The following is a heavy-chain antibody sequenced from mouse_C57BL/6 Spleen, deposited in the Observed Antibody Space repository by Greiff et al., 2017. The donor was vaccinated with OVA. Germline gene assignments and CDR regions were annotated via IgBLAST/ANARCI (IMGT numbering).Heavy chain of an antibody. CDR3: ATVYSTYAMDY. J-gene: IGHJ4*01. V-gene: IGHV1-81*01. Sequence: QVQLQQSGAELARPGASVKLSCKASGYTFTSYGISWVKQRTGPGLEWIGEIYPRSGNTYYNEKFKGKATLTADKSSSTAYMELRSLTSEDSAVYFCATVYSTYAMDYWGQGTSVTVSS. CDR2: IYPRSGNT. CDR1: GYTFTSYG. D-gene: IGHD2-5*01.